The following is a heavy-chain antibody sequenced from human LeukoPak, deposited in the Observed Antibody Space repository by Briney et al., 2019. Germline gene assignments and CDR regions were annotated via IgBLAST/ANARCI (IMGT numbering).Heavy chain of an antibody. CDR2: IYYSGTT. Sequence: SETLSLTCTVSGGSISSYYWSWIRQPPGKGLEWIGYIYYSGTTNYNPSLKSRVTISVDTSKNQFSLKLSSVTAADTAVYYCARVPPPYYYGSGSYGHVWGQGTTVTVSS. CDR3: ARVPPPYYYGSGSYGHV. J-gene: IGHJ6*02. CDR1: GGSISSYY. D-gene: IGHD3-10*01. V-gene: IGHV4-59*12.